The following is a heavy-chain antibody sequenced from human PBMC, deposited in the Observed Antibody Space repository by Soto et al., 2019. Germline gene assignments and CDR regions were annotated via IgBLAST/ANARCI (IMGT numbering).Heavy chain of an antibody. CDR2: IKPDGSEK. J-gene: IGHJ4*02. CDR1: GFTFSTYW. D-gene: IGHD1-26*01. Sequence: EVQLVESGGVLVQLGGSLRLSCAASGFTFSTYWMSWVRQAPGRGLEWVANIKPDGSEKYYVDSVKGRFIISRDNAKNSLYLQVNSLGVEDTAVFYCVRGGAYTFDYWGQGTLLTVSS. CDR3: VRGGAYTFDY. V-gene: IGHV3-7*04.